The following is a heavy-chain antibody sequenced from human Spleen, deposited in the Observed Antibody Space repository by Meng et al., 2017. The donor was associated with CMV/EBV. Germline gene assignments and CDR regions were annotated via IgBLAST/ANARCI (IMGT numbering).Heavy chain of an antibody. CDR2: INPSGGST. CDR3: ARLWVYSSSSVKDYGMDV. D-gene: IGHD6-6*01. CDR1: GNTFTSYY. Sequence: ASVKVSCKASGNTFTSYYMHWVRQAPGQGLEWMGIINPSGGSTSYAQKFQGRVTMTRDMSTSTVYMELSSLRSEDTAVYYCARLWVYSSSSVKDYGMDVWGQGTTVTVSS. V-gene: IGHV1-46*01. J-gene: IGHJ6*02.